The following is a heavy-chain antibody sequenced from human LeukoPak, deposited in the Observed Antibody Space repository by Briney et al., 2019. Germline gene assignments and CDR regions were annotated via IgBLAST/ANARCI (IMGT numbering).Heavy chain of an antibody. Sequence: TGGSLRLSCAVFGFTVSSNYMNWVRQAPGKGLGWVSVIYSGGSTYYADSVKGRFTISRDNSKNTLYLQMNSLRAEDTAVYYCAREGRLTFGGIIVTGGFDYWGQGTLVTVSS. CDR2: IYSGGST. CDR1: GFTVSSNY. CDR3: AREGRLTFGGIIVTGGFDY. V-gene: IGHV3-66*01. D-gene: IGHD3-16*02. J-gene: IGHJ4*02.